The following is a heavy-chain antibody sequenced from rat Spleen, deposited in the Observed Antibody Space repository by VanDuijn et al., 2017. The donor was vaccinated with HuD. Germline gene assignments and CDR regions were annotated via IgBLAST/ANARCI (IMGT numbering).Heavy chain of an antibody. CDR3: TTKGSNSAYYYDGYYHSNWFAY. V-gene: IGHV2-15*01. Sequence: QVQLKESGPGLVQPSQTLSLTCTVSGFSLISYGVNWVRQPPGKGLEWLGAVWSGVSPHYNSPLKSRLSINRDTSKSQVFLKMNRLQTDDTAIYFCTTKGSNSAYYYDGYYHSNWFAYWGQGILVTVSS. CDR1: GFSLISYG. D-gene: IGHD1-12*03. J-gene: IGHJ3*01. CDR2: VWSGVSP.